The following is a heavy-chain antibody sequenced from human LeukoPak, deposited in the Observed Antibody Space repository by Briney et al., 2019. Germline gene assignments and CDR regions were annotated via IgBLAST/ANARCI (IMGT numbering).Heavy chain of an antibody. CDR1: GGSISSYY. V-gene: IGHV4-59*01. J-gene: IGHJ3*02. CDR3: ARDSLYYYDSSGYPHRFFDI. D-gene: IGHD3-22*01. Sequence: SETLSLTCTVSGGSISSYYWSWIRQPPGKGLEWIGYIYYSGSTNYNPSLKSRVTISVDTSKNQFSLKLSSVTAADTAVYYCARDSLYYYDSSGYPHRFFDIWGQGTMVTVSS. CDR2: IYYSGST.